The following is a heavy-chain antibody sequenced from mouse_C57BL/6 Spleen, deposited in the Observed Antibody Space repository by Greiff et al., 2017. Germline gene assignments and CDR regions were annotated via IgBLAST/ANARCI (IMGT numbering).Heavy chain of an antibody. D-gene: IGHD1-1*01. CDR2: IHPNSGST. V-gene: IGHV1-64*01. Sequence: QVQLQQPGAELVKPGASVKLSCKASGYTFTSYWMHWVKQRPGQGLEWIGMIHPNSGSTNYNGKFKGKATLTADKSTSTAYMQLSSLTSEDSAVYFCARWDTTVVATDARDYWGQGTSVTVSS. J-gene: IGHJ4*01. CDR1: GYTFTSYW. CDR3: ARWDTTVVATDARDY.